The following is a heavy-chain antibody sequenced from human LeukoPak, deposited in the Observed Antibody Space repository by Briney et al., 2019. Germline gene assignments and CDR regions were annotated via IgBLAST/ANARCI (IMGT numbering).Heavy chain of an antibody. J-gene: IGHJ4*02. CDR2: IYTSGST. CDR1: GGSFNGYH. D-gene: IGHD3-3*01. V-gene: IGHV4-59*10. CDR3: ARVDFWSGCFDY. Sequence: SETLSLTCAVYGGSFNGYHWIWIRQPAGKGLEWIGRIYTSGSTNYNPSLKSRVTISVDTSKNQFSLKLSSVTAADTAVYYCARVDFWSGCFDYWGQGTLVTVSS.